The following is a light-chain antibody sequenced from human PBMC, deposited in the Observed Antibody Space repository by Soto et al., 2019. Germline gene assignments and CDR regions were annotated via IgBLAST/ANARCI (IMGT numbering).Light chain of an antibody. V-gene: IGLV2-8*01. J-gene: IGLJ3*02. Sequence: QSALTQPPSASGSPGQSVTISCTGTNSDVGGYNYVSWYQQYPGKAPKLLIYEATKRPSGVPDRFSASKSGNTAYLTVSGLQAEDEADYYCKSFAGSAKWVFGGGTKLTVL. CDR1: NSDVGGYNY. CDR2: EAT. CDR3: KSFAGSAKWV.